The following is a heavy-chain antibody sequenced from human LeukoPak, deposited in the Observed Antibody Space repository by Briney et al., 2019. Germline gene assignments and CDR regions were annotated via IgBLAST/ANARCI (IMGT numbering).Heavy chain of an antibody. J-gene: IGHJ4*02. CDR3: ASAYSSSWPFDY. CDR2: ISYDGSNQ. V-gene: IGHV3-30*04. D-gene: IGHD6-13*01. Sequence: GGSLRLSCAASGFTFSSYAMHWVRQAPGKGLEWVAVISYDGSNQYDADSVKGRFTISRDNSKNTLYLQMNSLGAEDTAVYYCASAYSSSWPFDYWGQGTLVTVSS. CDR1: GFTFSSYA.